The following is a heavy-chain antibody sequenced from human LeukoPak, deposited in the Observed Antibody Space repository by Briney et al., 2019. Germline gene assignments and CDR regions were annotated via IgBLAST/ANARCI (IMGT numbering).Heavy chain of an antibody. CDR3: AREVRSSGYSLDY. V-gene: IGHV4-4*07. J-gene: IGHJ4*02. CDR1: GGSISSYY. CDR2: IYTSGST. Sequence: SETLSLTCTVYGGSISSYYWSWIRQPAGMGLEWLGRIYTSGSTNYNPSLKSRVTMSVDTSKNQFSLKLSSVTAADTAVYYCAREVRSSGYSLDYWGQGTLVTVSS. D-gene: IGHD3-22*01.